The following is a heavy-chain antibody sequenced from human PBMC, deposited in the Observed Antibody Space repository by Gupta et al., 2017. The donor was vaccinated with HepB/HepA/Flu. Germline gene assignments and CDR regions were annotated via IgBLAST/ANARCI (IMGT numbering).Heavy chain of an antibody. V-gene: IGHV3-74*01. J-gene: IGHJ6*02. CDR1: GFTIRNYW. CDR3: ARDKSYYDTSGYYFYYFGMEV. D-gene: IGHD3-22*01. CDR2: GDGDASNT. Sequence: EVQLVESGGGLIQPGGSLRLSCAASGFTIRNYWLQWVRQVQGKGMDWLSRGDGDASNTGYAGSVGGRFTISRDNARNMVYLQMNSLRAEDSGIYFCARDKSYYDTSGYYFYYFGMEVWGQGTTVTVTS.